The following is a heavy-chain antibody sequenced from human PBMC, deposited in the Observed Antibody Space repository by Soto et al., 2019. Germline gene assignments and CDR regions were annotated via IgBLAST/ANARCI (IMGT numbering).Heavy chain of an antibody. D-gene: IGHD3-22*01. J-gene: IGHJ5*02. CDR2: ISYDGSNK. CDR1: GFTFSSYA. V-gene: IGHV3-30-3*01. Sequence: QVQLVESGGGVVQPGRSLRLSCAASGFTFSSYAMHWVRQAPGKGLEWVAVISYDGSNKYYADSVKGRFTISRDNSKNTLYLQMNSLRAEDTAVYYCAREAYYDSSGYSDNWFDHWGQGTLVTVSS. CDR3: AREAYYDSSGYSDNWFDH.